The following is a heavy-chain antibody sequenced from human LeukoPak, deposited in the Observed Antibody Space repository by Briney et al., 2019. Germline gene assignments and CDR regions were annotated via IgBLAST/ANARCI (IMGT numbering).Heavy chain of an antibody. V-gene: IGHV3-30*02. CDR1: GFSFSSYG. J-gene: IGHJ4*02. Sequence: GGSLRLSCAASGFSFSSYGMHWVRQAPGKGLEWVTFIRYDGSNKYYADSVKGRFTISRDNSKNTLYLQMNSLRAEDTAVYYCARDSRGWETSLIDYWGQGTLVTVSS. CDR3: ARDSRGWETSLIDY. CDR2: IRYDGSNK. D-gene: IGHD1-26*01.